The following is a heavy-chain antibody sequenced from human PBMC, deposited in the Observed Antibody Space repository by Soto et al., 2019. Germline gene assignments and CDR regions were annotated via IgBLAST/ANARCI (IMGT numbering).Heavy chain of an antibody. CDR2: ISPYDDST. Sequence: QVQLVQSAGEMKKPGASVQVSCKASGYTFIRYGITWVRQAPGQGFEWMGWISPYDDSTIYAQKLQGRVTMTADTSTIIVNLTLRSLKSDDTAVYYCARGGYYDNNWVKLRQYGLDVWGQGTSVTVSS. D-gene: IGHD3-16*01. V-gene: IGHV1-18*01. CDR1: GYTFIRYG. J-gene: IGHJ6*02. CDR3: ARGGYYDNNWVKLRQYGLDV.